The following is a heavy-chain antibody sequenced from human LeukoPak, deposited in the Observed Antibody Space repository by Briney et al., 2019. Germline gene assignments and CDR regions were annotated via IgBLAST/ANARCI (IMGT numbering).Heavy chain of an antibody. CDR2: ISSSSSYI. CDR1: GFTFSSYS. J-gene: IGHJ4*02. D-gene: IGHD6-13*01. V-gene: IGHV3-21*01. CDR3: ARDWAAGTGFDY. Sequence: GGSLRLSCAASGFTFSSYSMNWVRQAPGKGLEWVSSISSSSSYIYYADSVKGRFTISRDNAKNSLYLQMNSLRAEDTAVYYCARDWAAGTGFDYWGQGTLVTVSS.